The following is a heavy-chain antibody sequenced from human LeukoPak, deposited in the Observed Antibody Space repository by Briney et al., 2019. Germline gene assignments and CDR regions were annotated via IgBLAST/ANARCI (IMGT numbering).Heavy chain of an antibody. CDR1: GFTFSSYG. CDR3: AKDITKLAVAGTVFDY. J-gene: IGHJ4*02. D-gene: IGHD6-19*01. V-gene: IGHV3-30*18. Sequence: GRSQRLSCAASGFTFSSYGMHWVRQAPGKGLEWVAVISYDGSNKYYADSVKGRFTISRDNSKNTLYLQTNSLRAEDTAVYYCAKDITKLAVAGTVFDYWGQGTLVTVSS. CDR2: ISYDGSNK.